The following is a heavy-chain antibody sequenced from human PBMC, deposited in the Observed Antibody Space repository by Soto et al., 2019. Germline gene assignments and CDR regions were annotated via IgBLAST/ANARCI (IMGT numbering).Heavy chain of an antibody. D-gene: IGHD3-3*01. CDR2: INPNRGGT. Sequence: ASVEVACKASGYTWTGYYMHWWRQAPVQGLEWMGWINPNRGGTNYAQKFQGRVTMTRETSMSTAYMELSRLKYEDTAEYYCASKLTVFDMLSDYCRPRPLVTASS. V-gene: IGHV1-2*02. J-gene: IGHJ4*02. CDR3: ASKLTVFDMLSDY. CDR1: GYTWTGYY.